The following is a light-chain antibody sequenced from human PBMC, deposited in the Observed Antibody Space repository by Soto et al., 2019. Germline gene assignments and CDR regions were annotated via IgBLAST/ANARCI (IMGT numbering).Light chain of an antibody. J-gene: IGKJ2*01. CDR2: DAS. CDR1: QSISTW. V-gene: IGKV1-5*01. Sequence: DIQMTQSPSTASASVRDGVTITCRASQSISTWSAWYQQKPGKAPNLLIYDASTLESGGPSGFSGSGSGTEFTLTISSLQPDDCATYYRQQYNSYPYTSGQGTKLEIK. CDR3: QQYNSYPYT.